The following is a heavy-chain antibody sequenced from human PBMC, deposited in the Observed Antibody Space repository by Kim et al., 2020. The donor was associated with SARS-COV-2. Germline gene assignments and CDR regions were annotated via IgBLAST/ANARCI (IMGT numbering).Heavy chain of an antibody. Sequence: GGSLRLSCAASGFTFSNYGMHWVRQAPGKGLEWVAVIWYDGSIKYYADSVRGRFTISRDNSKNTLYLQMNSLRAEDTAMYYCANNFDYWGQGTLVTVSS. J-gene: IGHJ4*02. CDR2: IWYDGSIK. V-gene: IGHV3-33*08. CDR1: GFTFSNYG. CDR3: ANNFDY.